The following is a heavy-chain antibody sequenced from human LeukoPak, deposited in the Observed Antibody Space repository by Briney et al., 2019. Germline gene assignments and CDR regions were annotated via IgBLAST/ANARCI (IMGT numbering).Heavy chain of an antibody. J-gene: IGHJ4*02. D-gene: IGHD5-18*01. CDR1: GFTFSSYA. Sequence: PGGSLRLSCAASGFTFSSYAMSWVRQTPGKGLEWVSAISDSGGITYYADSVKGRFTISRDNSKNTLYLQMNSLRAEDTAVYYCAKVANGYSYYFDYWGQGTLVTVSS. V-gene: IGHV3-23*01. CDR2: ISDSGGIT. CDR3: AKVANGYSYYFDY.